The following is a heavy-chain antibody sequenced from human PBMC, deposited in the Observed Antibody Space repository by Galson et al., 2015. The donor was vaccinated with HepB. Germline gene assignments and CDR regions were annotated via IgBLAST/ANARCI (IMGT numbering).Heavy chain of an antibody. D-gene: IGHD3-10*01. CDR3: AREAPRDSGSYPLES. CDR1: GFTFSHYW. CDR2: IKRDGTEK. Sequence: SLRLSCAASGFTFSHYWMSWVRQAPGKGLEWVANIKRDGTEKYFVDSVKGRFTISRDNTKNSLYLQMNSLREEDTAVYYCAREAPRDSGSYPLESWGQGTLVTVSS. V-gene: IGHV3-7*01. J-gene: IGHJ4*02.